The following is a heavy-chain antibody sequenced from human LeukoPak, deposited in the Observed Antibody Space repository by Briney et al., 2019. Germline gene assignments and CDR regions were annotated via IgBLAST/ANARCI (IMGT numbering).Heavy chain of an antibody. V-gene: IGHV3-33*01. CDR3: AREGPRGNSQFDY. CDR1: GFTFSNYG. D-gene: IGHD2/OR15-2a*01. CDR2: IWYDGSNK. J-gene: IGHJ4*02. Sequence: GGSLRLSCAASGFTFSNYGMHWVRQAPGKGLEWVALIWYDGSNKYYTDSVKGRLTISRDNSKDTLFLQMNGLRAGDTAVYYCAREGPRGNSQFDYWGQGTLVTVSS.